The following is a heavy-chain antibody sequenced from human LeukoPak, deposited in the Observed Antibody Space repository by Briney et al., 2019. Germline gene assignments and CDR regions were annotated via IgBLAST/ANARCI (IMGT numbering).Heavy chain of an antibody. D-gene: IGHD6-13*01. Sequence: ASVKVSGKASGYTFTRYYMHWVRQAPGQGLEWMGIINPSGGSTSYAQKFQGRVTMTRDTSTSTVYMELSSLRSEDTAVYYCARGGYSSSLGYYYYYGMDVWGQGTTVTVSS. J-gene: IGHJ6*02. CDR1: GYTFTRYY. CDR2: INPSGGST. CDR3: ARGGYSSSLGYYYYYGMDV. V-gene: IGHV1-46*01.